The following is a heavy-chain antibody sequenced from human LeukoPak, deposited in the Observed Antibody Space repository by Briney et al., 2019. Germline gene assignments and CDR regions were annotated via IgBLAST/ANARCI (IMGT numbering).Heavy chain of an antibody. D-gene: IGHD3-10*01. CDR2: LNHSGST. CDR3: ARVSPRPDGSGSYYNVMNEYYFDY. Sequence: PSETLSLTCAVYGGSFSGYYWSWIRQPPGKGLEWIGELNHSGSTNYNPSLKSRVTISVDTSKNQFSLKLSSVTAADTAVYYCARVSPRPDGSGSYYNVMNEYYFDYWGQGTLVTVSS. J-gene: IGHJ4*02. CDR1: GGSFSGYY. V-gene: IGHV4-34*01.